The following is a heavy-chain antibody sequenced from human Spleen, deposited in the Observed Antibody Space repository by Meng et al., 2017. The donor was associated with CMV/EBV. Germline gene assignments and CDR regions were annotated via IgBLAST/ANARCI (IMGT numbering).Heavy chain of an antibody. Sequence: VLGGAFRGYYWRWIRPPPWRGLGWIGETDLSGGTYCDPSRWGRVSISVDTSKIEFSLKLRSVTAAGTAVYFCARGRWEQLAYWYFDLWGRGTLVTVSS. D-gene: IGHD4-23*01. CDR2: TDLSGGT. V-gene: IGHV4-34*01. CDR3: ARGRWEQLAYWYFDL. J-gene: IGHJ2*01. CDR1: GGAFRGYY.